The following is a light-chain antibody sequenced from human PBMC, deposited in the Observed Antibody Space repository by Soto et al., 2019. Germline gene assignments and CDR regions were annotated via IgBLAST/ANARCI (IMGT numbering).Light chain of an antibody. CDR1: QSVSSN. CDR2: GAS. J-gene: IGKJ1*01. V-gene: IGKV3-15*01. CDR3: QQYNNWLA. Sequence: EIVVTQSPATLSASPGERATLSCRASQSVSSNLAWYQQKPGQAPRLLIYGASTRATGIPARFSGSGSGTEFTLTISSLQSEDFAVYYCQQYNNWLAFGQGTKVDIK.